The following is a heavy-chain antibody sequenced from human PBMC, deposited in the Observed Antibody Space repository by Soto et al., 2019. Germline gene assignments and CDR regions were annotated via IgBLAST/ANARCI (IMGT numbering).Heavy chain of an antibody. J-gene: IGHJ6*02. CDR2: ISSSSLTI. V-gene: IGHV3-48*01. D-gene: IGHD5-12*01. CDR1: GFSFSTYT. CDR3: ARGSIVATITGYRYYYYGMDV. Sequence: LSLSCAASGFSFSTYTMNWVRQAPGKGLEWVSCISSSSLTIYYADSVKGRFTISRDNAKNSLYLQMNSLRAGDTAVYYCARGSIVATITGYRYYYYGMDVWGQGTTVTVSS.